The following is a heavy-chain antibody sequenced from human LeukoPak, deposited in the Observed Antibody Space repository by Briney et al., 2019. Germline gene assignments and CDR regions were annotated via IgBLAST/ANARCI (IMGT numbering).Heavy chain of an antibody. CDR3: ARGRSTREFDY. CDR1: GFTFTSYS. Sequence: GGSLRLSCSASGFTFTSYSMNWVRQAPGKGLEWVSSISNRGDYIYYADSVRGRFTISRDNAKNSLYLQMSSLRVEDTAVYYCARGRSTREFDYWGQGSLVTVSS. D-gene: IGHD1-26*01. CDR2: ISNRGDYI. V-gene: IGHV3-21*01. J-gene: IGHJ4*02.